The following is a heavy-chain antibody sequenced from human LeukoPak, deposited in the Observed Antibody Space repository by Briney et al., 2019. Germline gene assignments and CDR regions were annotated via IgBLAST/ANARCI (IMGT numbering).Heavy chain of an antibody. V-gene: IGHV3-66*02. CDR2: IYSGGGT. J-gene: IGHJ5*02. Sequence: GGSLRLSCAASGFTFSNNYMTWVRQAPGKGPECVSVIYSGGGTYYTDSVRGRFTISRDNSDNTLYLQMNSLRPEDTAVYYCARDFWVHGSYYGAWGQGTLVTVSP. D-gene: IGHD1-26*01. CDR1: GFTFSNNY. CDR3: ARDFWVHGSYYGA.